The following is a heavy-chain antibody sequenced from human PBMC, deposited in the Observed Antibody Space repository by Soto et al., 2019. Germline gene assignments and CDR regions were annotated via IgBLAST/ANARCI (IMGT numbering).Heavy chain of an antibody. CDR3: ARGIWSGYYTRGAFDI. CDR1: GFAVSSNY. J-gene: IGHJ3*02. D-gene: IGHD3-3*01. CDR2: IYSGGST. Sequence: EVQLVETGGGLIQPGGSLRLSCAASGFAVSSNYMSWVRQAPGKGLEWVSVIYSGGSTYYADSVKGRFTISRDNSKNTLYLQMNSLRAEDTAVYYCARGIWSGYYTRGAFDIWGQVTMVTVSS. V-gene: IGHV3-53*02.